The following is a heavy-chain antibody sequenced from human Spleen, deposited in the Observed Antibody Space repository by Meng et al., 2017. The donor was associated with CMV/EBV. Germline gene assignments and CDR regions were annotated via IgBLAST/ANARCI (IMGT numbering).Heavy chain of an antibody. J-gene: IGHJ5*02. Sequence: CPVSGGSFSSGDYSWSWIRQPPGKGLEWIGYIYYSRSTHYSPSLKSRVTISLDTSKNHFSLRLSSVTAADTAVYYCARTAGTWWFDPWGQGALVTVSS. CDR3: ARTAGTWWFDP. D-gene: IGHD6-13*01. CDR1: GGSFSSGDYS. CDR2: IYYSRST. V-gene: IGHV4-30-4*08.